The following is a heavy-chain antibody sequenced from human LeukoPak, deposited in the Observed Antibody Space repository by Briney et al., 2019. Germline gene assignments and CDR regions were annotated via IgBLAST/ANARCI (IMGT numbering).Heavy chain of an antibody. V-gene: IGHV3-7*01. J-gene: IGHJ4*02. CDR3: ARAREGGSYSAPFDY. D-gene: IGHD1-26*01. Sequence: GGSLRLSCAASGFTFSDYWVDWVRQAPGKGLEWVANIKQDGSEKNYLESVKGRFTISRDNAKNSLYLQMNNLRAEDTAVYYCARAREGGSYSAPFDYWGQGTLVTVSS. CDR1: GFTFSDYW. CDR2: IKQDGSEK.